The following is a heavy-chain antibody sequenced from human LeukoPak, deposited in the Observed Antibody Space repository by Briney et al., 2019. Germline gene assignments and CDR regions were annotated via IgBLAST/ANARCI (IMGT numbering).Heavy chain of an antibody. J-gene: IGHJ4*02. CDR3: ARDGYVGLWFGELLDYFDY. D-gene: IGHD3-10*01. Sequence: ASVKVSCKASGYTFTDYYMHWVRQAPGQGLEWMGWINPNSGGTNYARKFQGRVTMTRDTSISTAYMELSRLRSDDTAVYYCARDGYVGLWFGELLDYFDYWGQGTLVTVSS. CDR2: INPNSGGT. CDR1: GYTFTDYY. V-gene: IGHV1-2*02.